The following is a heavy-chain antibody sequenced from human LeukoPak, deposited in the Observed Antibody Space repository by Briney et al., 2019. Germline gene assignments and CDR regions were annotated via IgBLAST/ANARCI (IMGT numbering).Heavy chain of an antibody. V-gene: IGHV3-48*02. Sequence: GGSLRLSCAASGLTFSSYSMNWVRQAPGKGLEWVSYISSSSSTIYYADSVKGRFTISRDNAKNSLYLQMNSLREEDTAVYYCASNYLYSGSSGIYFDYWGQGTLVTVSS. CDR1: GLTFSSYS. D-gene: IGHD1-26*01. CDR3: ASNYLYSGSSGIYFDY. J-gene: IGHJ4*02. CDR2: ISSSSSTI.